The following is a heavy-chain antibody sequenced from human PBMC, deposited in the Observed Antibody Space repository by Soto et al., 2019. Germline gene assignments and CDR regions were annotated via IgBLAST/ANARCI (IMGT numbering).Heavy chain of an antibody. CDR3: TYQVGATIFDY. CDR1: GFTFSNAW. V-gene: IGHV3-15*01. J-gene: IGHJ4*02. CDR2: IKSKTDGGTT. D-gene: IGHD1-26*01. Sequence: GGSLRLSCAASGFTFSNAWMSWVRQAPGKGLEWVGRIKSKTDGGTTDYAAPVKGRFTISRDDSKTTLYLQMNSLKTEDTAVYYCTYQVGATIFDYWGQGTLVTVSS.